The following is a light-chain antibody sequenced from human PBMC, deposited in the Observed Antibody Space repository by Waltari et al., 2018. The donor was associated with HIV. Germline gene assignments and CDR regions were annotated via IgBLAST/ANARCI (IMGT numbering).Light chain of an antibody. CDR1: SNDIGGFNY. CDR3: SSYTTIAAYV. Sequence: QSALTQPASVSGSPGQSITISCTGTSNDIGGFNYVSSYQHHPGKAPKLIIYDVTNRHSGAVIRFSGSKSGHTASLTIYGLQADDECDYYCSSYTTIAAYVFGTGTRVTVL. CDR2: DVT. J-gene: IGLJ1*01. V-gene: IGLV2-14*01.